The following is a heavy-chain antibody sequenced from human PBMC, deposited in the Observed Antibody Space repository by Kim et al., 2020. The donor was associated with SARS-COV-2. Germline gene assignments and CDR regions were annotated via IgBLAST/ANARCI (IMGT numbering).Heavy chain of an antibody. CDR2: PHSGDT. CDR3: ARGLDY. Sequence: PHSGDTNYAQKVKGRVTMTRDTSISTAYMELSRLRSDDTAVYYCARGLDYWGQGTLVTVSS. V-gene: IGHV1-2*02. J-gene: IGHJ4*02.